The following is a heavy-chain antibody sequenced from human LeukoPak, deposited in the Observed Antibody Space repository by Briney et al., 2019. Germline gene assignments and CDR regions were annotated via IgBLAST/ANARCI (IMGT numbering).Heavy chain of an antibody. CDR2: INPNSGGT. Sequence: GASVKVSCKASGYIFNHYYMHWVRQAPGKGLEWMGRINPNSGGTKYEQKLQGRVTMTRDTPVSTAYMELKSLRSDDPAVYSCARGGLILRYFVDYYYYYMGFWGRGKTVTVSS. J-gene: IGHJ6*03. CDR1: GYIFNHYY. CDR3: ARGGLILRYFVDYYYYYMGF. D-gene: IGHD3-9*01. V-gene: IGHV1-2*06.